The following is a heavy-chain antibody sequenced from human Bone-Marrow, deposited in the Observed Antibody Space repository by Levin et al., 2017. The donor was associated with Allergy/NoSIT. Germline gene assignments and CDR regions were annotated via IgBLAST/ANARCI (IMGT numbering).Heavy chain of an antibody. CDR3: ARDFKWLQFLDY. CDR1: GFTFSSYA. V-gene: IGHV3-30*04. D-gene: IGHD5-24*01. Sequence: GGSLRLSCAASGFTFSSYAMHWVRQAPGKGLEWVAVISYDGSNKYYADSVKGRFTISRDNSKNTLYLQMNSLRAEDTAVYYCARDFKWLQFLDYWGQGTLVTVSS. CDR2: ISYDGSNK. J-gene: IGHJ4*02.